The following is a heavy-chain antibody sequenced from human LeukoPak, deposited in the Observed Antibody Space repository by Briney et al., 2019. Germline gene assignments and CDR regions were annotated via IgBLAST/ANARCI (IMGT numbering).Heavy chain of an antibody. Sequence: PSGTLSLTCADTGGSISSSNWWSWVRQPPGKGLEWIGEIYHSGSTNYNPSLKSRVTISVDKSKNQFSLKLSSVTAADTAVYYCARAPYVSYYYGSGSCPDYWGQGTLVTVSS. V-gene: IGHV4-4*02. CDR2: IYHSGST. CDR1: GGSISSSNW. CDR3: ARAPYVSYYYGSGSCPDY. D-gene: IGHD3-10*01. J-gene: IGHJ4*02.